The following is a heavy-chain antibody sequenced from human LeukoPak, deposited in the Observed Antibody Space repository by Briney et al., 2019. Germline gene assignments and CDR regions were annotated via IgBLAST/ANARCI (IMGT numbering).Heavy chain of an antibody. CDR3: ARGELDTAMVINYYMDV. CDR2: IIPIFGTA. J-gene: IGHJ6*03. V-gene: IGHV1-69*06. D-gene: IGHD5-18*01. CDR1: GGTFSSYA. Sequence: GASVKVSCKASGGTFSSYAISWVRQAPGQGLEWMGGIIPIFGTANYAQKFQGRVTITADKSTSTAYMELSSLRSEDTAVYYCARGELDTAMVINYYMDVWGKGTTVTISS.